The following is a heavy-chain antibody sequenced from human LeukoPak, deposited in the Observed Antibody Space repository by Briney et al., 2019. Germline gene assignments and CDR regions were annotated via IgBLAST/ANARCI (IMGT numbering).Heavy chain of an antibody. Sequence: GGSLRLSCAASGFTFSSYAMSWVRQAPGKGLEWVSAIRGSGGSTYYADSVKGRFTISRDNSKNTLYLQMNSLRAEDTAVYYCAKDRMGASWIQLWSDYWGQGTLVTVSS. J-gene: IGHJ4*02. CDR3: AKDRMGASWIQLWSDY. V-gene: IGHV3-23*01. CDR2: IRGSGGST. CDR1: GFTFSSYA. D-gene: IGHD5-18*01.